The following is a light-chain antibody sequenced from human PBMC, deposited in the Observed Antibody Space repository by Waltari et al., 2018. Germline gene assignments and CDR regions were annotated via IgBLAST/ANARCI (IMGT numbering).Light chain of an antibody. J-gene: IGKJ3*01. CDR2: DAS. V-gene: IGKV3-11*01. CDR1: QSVSSY. Sequence: EIVLTQSPATLSLSPGERATLSCRASQSVSSYLAWYQQKTGQAPRLLIYDASNRATGIPARFSGSGSGTDFTLTISSLEPEDCAVYYCQQRSNWPPFTFGPGTKVDIK. CDR3: QQRSNWPPFT.